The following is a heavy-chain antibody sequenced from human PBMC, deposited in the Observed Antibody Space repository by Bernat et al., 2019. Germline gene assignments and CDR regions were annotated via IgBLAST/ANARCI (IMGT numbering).Heavy chain of an antibody. V-gene: IGHV4-39*01. D-gene: IGHD3-10*01. CDR2: IYYSGST. CDR3: ARWVRGEFDY. J-gene: IGHJ4*02. Sequence: QLQLQESGPGLVKPSETLSLTCTVSGGSISSSSYYWGWIRQPPGKGLKWIGSIYYSGSTYYNPSLKSRVTISLDTSKNQFSLKLSSVTAEDTAVNYCARWVRGEFDYWGQGTLVT. CDR1: GGSISSSSYY.